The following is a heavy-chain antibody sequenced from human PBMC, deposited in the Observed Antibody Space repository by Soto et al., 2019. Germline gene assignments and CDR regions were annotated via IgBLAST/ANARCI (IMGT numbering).Heavy chain of an antibody. CDR1: GFNLSDYN. V-gene: IGHV3-21*01. D-gene: IGHD2-2*01. Sequence: PGGSLRLSCAVSGFNLSDYNMNWVRQAPGKGLEWVSSISSTGFYIYYLDSLRGRITISRDNAKNSVYLQMNSLRGEDSAVYFCAREKCSSNTCYLVGYYGMDVWGQGTTVTVSS. CDR2: ISSTGFYI. J-gene: IGHJ6*02. CDR3: AREKCSSNTCYLVGYYGMDV.